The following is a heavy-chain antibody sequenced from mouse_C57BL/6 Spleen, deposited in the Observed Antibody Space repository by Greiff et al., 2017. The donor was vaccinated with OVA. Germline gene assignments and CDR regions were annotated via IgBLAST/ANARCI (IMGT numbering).Heavy chain of an antibody. Sequence: DVMLVESGGGLVKPGGSLKLSCAASGFTFSDYGMHWVRQAPEKGLEWVAYISSGSSTIYYADTVKGRFTISRDNAKNTLFLQMTSLRSEDTAMYYCARPTDTPWDFDFWGTGTTLTVSS. V-gene: IGHV5-17*01. D-gene: IGHD3-3*01. J-gene: IGHJ1*03. CDR2: ISSGSSTI. CDR1: GFTFSDYG. CDR3: ARPTDTPWDFDF.